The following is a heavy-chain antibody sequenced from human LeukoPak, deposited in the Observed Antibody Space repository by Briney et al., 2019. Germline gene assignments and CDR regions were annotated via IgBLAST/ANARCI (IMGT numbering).Heavy chain of an antibody. CDR2: IIPIFGTA. J-gene: IGHJ4*02. V-gene: IGHV1-69*13. D-gene: IGHD6-19*01. CDR1: GGTFSSYA. Sequence: GASVKVSCKASGGTFSSYAISWVRQAPGQGLEWMGGIIPIFGTANYAQKFQGRVTITAAESTSTAYMELSSLSSEDKAVYYCARNSGMAASYSSGYDYWGQGTLVTVSS. CDR3: ARNSGMAASYSSGYDY.